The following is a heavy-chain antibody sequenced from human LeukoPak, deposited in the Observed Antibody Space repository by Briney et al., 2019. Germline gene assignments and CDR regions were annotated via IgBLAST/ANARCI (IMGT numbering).Heavy chain of an antibody. V-gene: IGHV4-39*07. CDR1: GGSIINSGYY. Sequence: PSETLSLTCTVSGGSIINSGYYWGWIRQPPGKGLEWIGSVYYSGNTYYNPSLKSRVTISVDTSKNQFSLKLSSVTAADTAVYYCASLRVGSSFGYQYYIDVWGKGTTVTVSS. D-gene: IGHD6-13*01. CDR3: ASLRVGSSFGYQYYIDV. CDR2: VYYSGNT. J-gene: IGHJ6*03.